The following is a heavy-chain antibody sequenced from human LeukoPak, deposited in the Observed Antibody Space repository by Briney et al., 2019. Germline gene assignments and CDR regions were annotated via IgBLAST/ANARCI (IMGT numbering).Heavy chain of an antibody. D-gene: IGHD6-13*01. CDR2: MNPNSGNT. J-gene: IGHJ4*02. Sequence: ASVKVSCKASRYTFTSYDINWVRQATGQGLEWMGWMNPNSGNTGYAQKFQGRITMTRNTSISTAYMELSSLTSEDTAVYYCARIAAAGNRRLSFWGQGTLVTVSS. CDR3: ARIAAAGNRRLSF. V-gene: IGHV1-8*01. CDR1: RYTFTSYD.